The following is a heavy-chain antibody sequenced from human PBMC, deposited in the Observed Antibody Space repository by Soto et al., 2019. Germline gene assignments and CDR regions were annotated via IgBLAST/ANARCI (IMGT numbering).Heavy chain of an antibody. CDR2: IYYSGST. V-gene: IGHV4-31*03. Sequence: SETLSLTCTVSGGSISSGGYYWSWIRQHPGKGLEWIGYIYYSGSTYYNPSLKSRVTISVDTSKNQFSLKPSSVTAADTAVYYCARASTTPYYYYGMDVWGQGTTVTVSS. CDR3: ARASTTPYYYYGMDV. J-gene: IGHJ6*02. CDR1: GGSISSGGYY.